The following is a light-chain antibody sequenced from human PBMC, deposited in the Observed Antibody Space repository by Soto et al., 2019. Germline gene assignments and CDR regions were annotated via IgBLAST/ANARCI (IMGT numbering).Light chain of an antibody. CDR2: DVS. J-gene: IGKJ5*01. CDR1: QSVSSY. Sequence: EIVLTQSPATLSLSPGERATLSCRASQSVSSYLAWYQQKPGQAPRLLIYDVSNRATGIPVRFSGSGSGTDFTLTINSLEPEDFALYYCQQRSNWPPSFGQGTRLDIK. V-gene: IGKV3-11*01. CDR3: QQRSNWPPS.